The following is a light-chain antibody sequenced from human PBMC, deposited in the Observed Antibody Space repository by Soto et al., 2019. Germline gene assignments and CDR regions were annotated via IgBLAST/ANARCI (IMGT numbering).Light chain of an antibody. CDR1: QSISSW. V-gene: IGKV1-5*01. J-gene: IGKJ1*01. Sequence: DIQMTQSPSTGSASVGDRVTITCRASQSISSWLAWYQQKPGKAPKLLIYDASSLESGVPSRFSGSGSGTESTLTISSLQPDDFATYYCQQYNSYPGTFGQGTKVDIK. CDR3: QQYNSYPGT. CDR2: DAS.